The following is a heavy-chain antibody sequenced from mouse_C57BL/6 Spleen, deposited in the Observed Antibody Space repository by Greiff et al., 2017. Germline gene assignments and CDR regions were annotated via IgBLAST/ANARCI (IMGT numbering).Heavy chain of an antibody. CDR3: TRDYDYDEGYFDY. Sequence: EVQRVESGEGLVKPGGSLKLSCAASGFTFSSYAMSWVRQTPEKRLEWVAYISSGGDYIYYADTVKGRFTISRDNARNTLYLQMSSLKSEDTAMYYCTRDYDYDEGYFDYWGQGTTLTVSS. CDR1: GFTFSSYA. J-gene: IGHJ2*01. D-gene: IGHD2-4*01. CDR2: ISSGGDYI. V-gene: IGHV5-9-1*02.